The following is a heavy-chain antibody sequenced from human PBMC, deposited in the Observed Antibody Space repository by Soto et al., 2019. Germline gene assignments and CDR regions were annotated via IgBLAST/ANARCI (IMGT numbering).Heavy chain of an antibody. J-gene: IGHJ4*02. CDR3: AIYSGSYSSAH. D-gene: IGHD1-26*01. CDR2: IIPLVGII. CDR1: GGTFSSYT. Sequence: QVQLVQSGAEVQKPGSSVKISCKASGGTFSSYTISWVRQAPGQGLEWMGRIIPLVGIINYAQKFQGRITITAETLKSTAYMELSSMRFEDTAVYYCAIYSGSYSSAHWGQGTLVAVST. V-gene: IGHV1-69*02.